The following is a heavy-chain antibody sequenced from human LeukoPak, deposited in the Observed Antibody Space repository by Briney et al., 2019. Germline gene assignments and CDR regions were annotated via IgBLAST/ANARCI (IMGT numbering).Heavy chain of an antibody. CDR1: GYTFTGYY. J-gene: IGHJ4*02. V-gene: IGHV1-2*02. D-gene: IGHD3-3*01. Sequence: ASVKVSCKASGYTFTGYYMHWVRQAPGQGLEWMGWINPNSGGTNYAQKFQGRVTMTRDTSISTAYMELSRLRSDDTAVYYCARSPAYDFWSGYYGRGEDYFDYWGQGTLVTVSS. CDR3: ARSPAYDFWSGYYGRGEDYFDY. CDR2: INPNSGGT.